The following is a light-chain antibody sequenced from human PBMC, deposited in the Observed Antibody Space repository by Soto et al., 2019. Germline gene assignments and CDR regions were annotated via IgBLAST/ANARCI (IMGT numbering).Light chain of an antibody. CDR2: VAS. CDR3: QQIYSIPIT. J-gene: IGKJ4*01. CDR1: QSIGSY. Sequence: DIQMTQSPSSLSASVGDRVTIPCRASQSIGSYLNWYQQKPGKAPNLLIHVASILQSVVPPTFSGGGGGTDFTLTISSLQPEDFASYHRQQIYSIPITFGGGTKGEIK. V-gene: IGKV1-39*01.